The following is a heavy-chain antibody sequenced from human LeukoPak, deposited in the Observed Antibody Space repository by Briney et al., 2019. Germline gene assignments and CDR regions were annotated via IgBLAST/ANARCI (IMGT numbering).Heavy chain of an antibody. D-gene: IGHD4-17*01. J-gene: IGHJ4*02. CDR2: IKQDGSEK. V-gene: IGHV3-7*01. CDR1: GFTFSSYW. Sequence: GGSLRLSCAASGFTFSSYWMSWVRQAPGKGLEWVANIKQDGSEKYYVDSVKGRFTISRDNAKNSLYLQMNSLRAEDTAVYYCARDSRNEQDHYYYGDQSPAGFDYWGQGTLVTVSS. CDR3: ARDSRNEQDHYYYGDQSPAGFDY.